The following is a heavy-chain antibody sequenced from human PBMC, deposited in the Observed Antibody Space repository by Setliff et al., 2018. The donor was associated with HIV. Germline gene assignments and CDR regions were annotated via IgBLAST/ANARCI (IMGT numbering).Heavy chain of an antibody. J-gene: IGHJ3*01. V-gene: IGHV1-46*01. Sequence: ASVKVSCKTSGYTFTTYYIHWIRQAPGQGLEWMGIINPKDGSTNYAQNFQGRVTATRDTSTTTVYMELISLSSEDTAVYYCARDQAYYYDDSGFNKGPFAAFDFWGLGTMVTVSS. CDR3: ARDQAYYYDDSGFNKGPFAAFDF. CDR1: GYTFTTYY. CDR2: INPKDGST. D-gene: IGHD3-22*01.